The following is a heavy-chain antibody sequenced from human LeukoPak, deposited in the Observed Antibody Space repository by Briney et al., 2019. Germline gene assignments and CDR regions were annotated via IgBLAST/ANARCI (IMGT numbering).Heavy chain of an antibody. V-gene: IGHV3-20*04. CDR2: INWNGGST. J-gene: IGHJ4*02. CDR1: GFIFDDHG. D-gene: IGHD6-19*01. CDR3: AKNLGSGWYFPFDY. Sequence: GGSLRLSCAASGFIFDDHGMSWVRQAPGKGLEWVSGINWNGGSTGYADSVKGRFTISRDNAKNSLYLQMDSLSGEDTAFYYCAKNLGSGWYFPFDYWGQGTLVTVSS.